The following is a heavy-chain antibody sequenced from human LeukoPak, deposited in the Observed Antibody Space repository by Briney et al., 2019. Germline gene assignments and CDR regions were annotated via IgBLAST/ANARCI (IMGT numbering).Heavy chain of an antibody. Sequence: AGGSLRLSCAASGFTFSSYGMHWVRQAPGKGLEWVAVISYDGSNKYYADSVKGRFTISRDNSKNTLYLQMNSLRAEDTAVYYCAKDLARKGPAYYYGSGTTHDIFDYWGQGTLVTVSS. D-gene: IGHD3-10*01. V-gene: IGHV3-30*18. CDR2: ISYDGSNK. J-gene: IGHJ4*02. CDR1: GFTFSSYG. CDR3: AKDLARKGPAYYYGSGTTHDIFDY.